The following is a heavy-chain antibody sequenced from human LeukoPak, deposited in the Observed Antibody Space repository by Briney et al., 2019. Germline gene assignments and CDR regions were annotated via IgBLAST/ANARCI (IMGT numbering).Heavy chain of an antibody. CDR3: VRRAPFIVVVPIDYMDV. CDR1: GYSISSGYY. D-gene: IGHD2-2*01. V-gene: IGHV4-38-2*01. Sequence: SETLSLTCAVSGYSISSGYYWGWIRQPPGKGLEWIGSIYHSGSTYYNPSLKSRVTLSVDTSKNQFSLKLSSVTAADTAVYYCVRRAPFIVVVPIDYMDVWGKGTTVTVSS. J-gene: IGHJ6*03. CDR2: IYHSGST.